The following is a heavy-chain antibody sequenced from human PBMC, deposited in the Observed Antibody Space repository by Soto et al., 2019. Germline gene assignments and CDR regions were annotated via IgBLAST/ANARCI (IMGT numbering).Heavy chain of an antibody. CDR3: ARGLYYYDSRGYWGY. CDR2: ISTI. CDR1: GFTFSDYY. J-gene: IGHJ4*02. D-gene: IGHD3-22*01. V-gene: IGHV3-11*04. Sequence: GGSLRLSCAASGFTFSDYYVSWIRQAPGKGLEWVSYISTIYYADSVKGRFTISRDNAKNSLYLQMNSLRDEDTAVYYCARGLYYYDSRGYWGYWGQGTLVTVSS.